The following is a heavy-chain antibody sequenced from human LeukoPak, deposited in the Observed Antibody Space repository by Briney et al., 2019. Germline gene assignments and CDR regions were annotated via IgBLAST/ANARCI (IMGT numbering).Heavy chain of an antibody. D-gene: IGHD1-26*01. J-gene: IGHJ4*02. CDR1: GLTFSSYW. CDR3: ARRSSGSPPYYFGY. V-gene: IGHV3-74*01. Sequence: GGSLRLSCAASGLTFSSYWMHWVRQAPGKGLVWVSRINSDGSSTSYADSVKGRFTISRDNAKNTLYLQMNSLRAEDTAVYYCARRSSGSPPYYFGYWGQGTLVTVSS. CDR2: INSDGSST.